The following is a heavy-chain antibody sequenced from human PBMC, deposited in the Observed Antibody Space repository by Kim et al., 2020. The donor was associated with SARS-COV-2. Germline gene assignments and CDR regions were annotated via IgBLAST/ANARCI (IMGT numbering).Heavy chain of an antibody. CDR2: INHSGST. V-gene: IGHV4-34*01. Sequence: SETLSLTCAVYGGSFSGYYWSWIRQPPGKGLEWIGEINHSGSTNYNPSLKSRVTISVDTSKNQFSLKLSSVTAADTAVYYCANAFQGFDYWGQGTLVTVSS. J-gene: IGHJ4*02. CDR1: GGSFSGYY. D-gene: IGHD3-16*01. CDR3: ANAFQGFDY.